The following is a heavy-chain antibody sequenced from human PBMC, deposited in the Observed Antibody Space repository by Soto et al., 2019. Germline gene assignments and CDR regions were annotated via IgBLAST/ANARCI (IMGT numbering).Heavy chain of an antibody. CDR3: AREFEDLTSNFDY. D-gene: IGHD3-10*01. Sequence: RWSLRLSCSASGFTFTSYSMNWFRQAPGKGLEWVSSIRSTTNYIYYGDSMKGRFTISRDNAKNSLLLEMSNLRAEDTAVYYFAREFEDLTSNFDYWGQGTLVTVSS. CDR1: GFTFTSYS. J-gene: IGHJ4*02. CDR2: IRSTTNYI. V-gene: IGHV3-21*06.